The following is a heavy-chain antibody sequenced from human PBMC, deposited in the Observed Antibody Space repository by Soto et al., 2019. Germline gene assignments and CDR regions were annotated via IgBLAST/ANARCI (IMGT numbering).Heavy chain of an antibody. Sequence: TLSLSCPVSGGSISSGDYYWSWIRQPPGKGLEWIGYIYYSGSTYYNPSLKSRVTISVDTSKNQFSLKLSSVTAADTAVYYCDRGPHAYYYDSSGYFWFDPWGQGTLVTVSS. J-gene: IGHJ5*02. CDR1: GGSISSGDYY. D-gene: IGHD3-22*01. CDR2: IYYSGST. V-gene: IGHV4-30-4*01. CDR3: DRGPHAYYYDSSGYFWFDP.